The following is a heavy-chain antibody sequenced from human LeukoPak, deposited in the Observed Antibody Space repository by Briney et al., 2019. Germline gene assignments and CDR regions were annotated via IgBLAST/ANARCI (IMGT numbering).Heavy chain of an antibody. Sequence: PGGSLRLSCAASGFTFSSYAMSWVRQAPGKGLEWLSTISGTGTSTYYADSVKGRFTISRDNSKNTLHLQLSSLRAEDSALYYCAKDHVSGWPSYHYFDSWGQGALVTVSS. CDR3: AKDHVSGWPSYHYFDS. CDR1: GFTFSSYA. J-gene: IGHJ4*02. D-gene: IGHD6-19*01. V-gene: IGHV3-23*01. CDR2: ISGTGTST.